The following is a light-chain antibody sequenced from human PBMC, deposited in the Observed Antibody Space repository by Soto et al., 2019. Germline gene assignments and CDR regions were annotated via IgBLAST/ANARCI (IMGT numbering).Light chain of an antibody. CDR1: QSVSSN. CDR3: QQYNNWPT. V-gene: IGKV3-15*01. J-gene: IGKJ1*01. CDR2: GAS. Sequence: EIVMTQSPATLSVSPGERATLSCRASQSVSSNLAWYQHKPGQAPRLLSYGASTRATGIPARFSGSGSGTEFTLTISSLQSEDFAVYYCQQYNNWPTFGQGTKVEIK.